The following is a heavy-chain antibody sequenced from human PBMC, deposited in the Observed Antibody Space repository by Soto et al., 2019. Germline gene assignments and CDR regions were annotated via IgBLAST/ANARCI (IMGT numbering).Heavy chain of an antibody. CDR1: GGSISSGGYY. CDR2: IYYSGST. V-gene: IGHV4-31*01. J-gene: IGHJ3*02. CDR3: ARVGYPAKTGGWVAFDI. D-gene: IGHD5-12*01. Sequence: QVQLQESGPGLVKPSQTLSLTCTVSGGSISSGGYYWSWIRQHPGKGLEWIGYIYYSGSTYYNPSLKSLVTISVDTSKNQFSLKLSSVTAADTAVYYCARVGYPAKTGGWVAFDIWGQGTMVTVSS.